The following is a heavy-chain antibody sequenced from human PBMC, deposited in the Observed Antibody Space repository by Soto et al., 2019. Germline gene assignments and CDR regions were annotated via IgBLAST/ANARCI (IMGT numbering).Heavy chain of an antibody. J-gene: IGHJ3*02. CDR1: GGTFSSYA. V-gene: IGHV1-69*13. CDR2: IIPIFGTA. CDR3: ARDRDMIVVVNAFDI. D-gene: IGHD3-22*01. Sequence: SVKVSCKASGGTFSSYAISWVRQAPGQELEWMGGIIPIFGTANYAQKFQGRVTITADESTSTAYMELSSLRSEDTAVYYCARDRDMIVVVNAFDIWGQGTMVTVSS.